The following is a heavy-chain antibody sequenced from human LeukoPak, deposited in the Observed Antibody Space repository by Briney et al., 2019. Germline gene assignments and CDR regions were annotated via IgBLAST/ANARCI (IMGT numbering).Heavy chain of an antibody. J-gene: IGHJ4*02. CDR3: AKASGRYCSSTRCQAPLDY. CDR1: GFTFSTYG. D-gene: IGHD2-2*01. Sequence: LGRSLRLSCAASGFTFSTYGMHWVRQAPGRGLEWVAVIWFDGSNKYNADSVRGRFTISRDNSKNTLYLEMNSLRDEDTAVYYCAKASGRYCSSTRCQAPLDYWGQGTLVTVSS. V-gene: IGHV3-33*06. CDR2: IWFDGSNK.